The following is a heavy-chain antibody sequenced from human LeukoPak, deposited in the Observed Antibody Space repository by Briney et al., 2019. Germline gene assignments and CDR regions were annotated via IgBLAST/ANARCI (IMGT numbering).Heavy chain of an antibody. J-gene: IGHJ4*02. CDR2: ISSSSSYI. CDR3: ARLYGSGSYWRDY. V-gene: IGHV3-21*04. Sequence: GGSLRLSCAASGFTFSSYSMNWVRQAPGKGLEWVSSISSSSSYIYYADSVKGRFTISRDNAKNSLYLQMNSLRAEDTAVYYCARLYGSGSYWRDYWGQGTLVTVSS. CDR1: GFTFSSYS. D-gene: IGHD3-10*01.